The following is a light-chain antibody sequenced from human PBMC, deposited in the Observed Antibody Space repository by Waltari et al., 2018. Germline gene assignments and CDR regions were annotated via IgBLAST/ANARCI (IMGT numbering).Light chain of an antibody. CDR3: GTWDSPLVAVV. Sequence: QAGGTQPPSVAAAPGQKVTISCSGSSSKIGSHYVSWYQQVPGTVPKLLIVDNDNRTSRPRDRFSLSKSATSATLDITGLATGDEAHYYRGTWDSPLVAVVFGAGTPLTVL. CDR2: DND. CDR1: SSKIGSHY. J-gene: IGLJ3*02. V-gene: IGLV1-51*01.